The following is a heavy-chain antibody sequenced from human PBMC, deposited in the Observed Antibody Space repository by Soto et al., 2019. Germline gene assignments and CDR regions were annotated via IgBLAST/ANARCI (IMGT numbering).Heavy chain of an antibody. J-gene: IGHJ4*02. CDR2: MNPINGNT. D-gene: IGHD6-13*01. V-gene: IGHV1-8*01. Sequence: QVQLVQSGAEVKKPGASVKVACKASGYTFRSYDINWVRQGTGQGLEWMGWMNPINGNTGYAQKFQGRDTMTRDTSTSTDYMELSGLTSEDTAVYFCARDPGISTAGTSVSDYWGQGTLVTVSS. CDR3: ARDPGISTAGTSVSDY. CDR1: GYTFRSYD.